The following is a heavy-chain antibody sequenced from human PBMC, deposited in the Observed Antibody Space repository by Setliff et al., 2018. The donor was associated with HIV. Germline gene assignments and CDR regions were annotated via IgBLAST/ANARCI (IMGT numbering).Heavy chain of an antibody. J-gene: IGHJ4*02. D-gene: IGHD2-21*02. CDR2: VYYNGDT. CDR1: GGSISSGGYY. Sequence: SETLSLTCTVSGGSISSGGYYWSWIRQHPEKGLEWIGYVYYNGDTYYNPSLKSRVTLSVDTSKNQFSLNLSSVTAADTAVYYCARAPGVTPFDHWGPGTLVPVSS. CDR3: ARAPGVTPFDH. V-gene: IGHV4-31*02.